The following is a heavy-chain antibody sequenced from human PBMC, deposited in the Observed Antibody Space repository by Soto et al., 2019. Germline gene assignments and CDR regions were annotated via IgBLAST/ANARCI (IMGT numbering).Heavy chain of an antibody. V-gene: IGHV3-30*03. CDR3: AMVRVVDSSLDH. D-gene: IGHD3-10*01. CDR1: GFIFSNNG. Sequence: QVQLVESGGGVVQPGRSLRLSCVGAGFIFSNNGMHWVRQAPGKGLEWVAFMAYDGSAKFYADSVKGRFTISRDNSKRTLFLHMSSLRAEDTAMYYCAMVRVVDSSLDHWGQGTLFTVSA. J-gene: IGHJ4*02. CDR2: MAYDGSAK.